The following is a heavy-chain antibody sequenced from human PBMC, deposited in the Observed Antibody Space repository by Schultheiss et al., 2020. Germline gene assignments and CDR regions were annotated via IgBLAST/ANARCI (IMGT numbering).Heavy chain of an antibody. J-gene: IGHJ4*02. D-gene: IGHD6-13*01. V-gene: IGHV3-7*01. CDR1: GFTFDDHA. Sequence: GGSLRLSCVASGFTFDDHAMYWVRQAPGKGLEWVANIKQDGSEKYYVDSVKGRFTISRDNAKNSLYLQMNSLRAEDTAVYYCARAEIAAASYWGQGTLVTVSS. CDR3: ARAEIAAASY. CDR2: IKQDGSEK.